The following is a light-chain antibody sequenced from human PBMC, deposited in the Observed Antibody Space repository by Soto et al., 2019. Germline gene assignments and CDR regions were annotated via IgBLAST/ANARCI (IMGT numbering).Light chain of an antibody. V-gene: IGLV2-14*03. CDR1: SRDVGTYYY. J-gene: IGLJ3*02. CDR3: SSYTTSNTLV. CDR2: DVS. Sequence: QSALTQPASVSGSPGQSITISCTGTSRDVGTYYYVSWYQHHPGKAPKLMIYDVSDRPSGVSNRFSGSKSGNTASLTISGLQAEDEADYYRSSYTTSNTLVFGGGTKVTVL.